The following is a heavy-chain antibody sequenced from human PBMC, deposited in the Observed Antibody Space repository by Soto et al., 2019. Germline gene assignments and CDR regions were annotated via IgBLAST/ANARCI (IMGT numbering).Heavy chain of an antibody. CDR1: GGSISSYY. D-gene: IGHD6-6*01. V-gene: IGHV4-59*01. CDR2: IYYSGST. CDR3: ARGSIAARGIYYYYGMDV. Sequence: SETLSLTCTVSGGSISSYYWSWIRQPPGKGLEWIGYIYYSGSTNYNPSLKSRVTISVDTSKNQFSLKLSSVTAADTAVYYCARGSIAARGIYYYYGMDVWGQGTTVTVSS. J-gene: IGHJ6*02.